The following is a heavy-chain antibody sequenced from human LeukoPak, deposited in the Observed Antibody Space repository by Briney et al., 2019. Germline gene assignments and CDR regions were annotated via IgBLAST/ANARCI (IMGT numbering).Heavy chain of an antibody. CDR2: INTNTGNP. V-gene: IGHV7-4-1*02. Sequence: ASVKVSCKASGYTFTGYYIFWVRQAPGQGLEWMGWINTNTGNPTYAQGFTGRFVFSLDTSVSTAYLQISSLKAEDTAVYYCARESELRYFDWAPLDYWGQGTLVTVSS. D-gene: IGHD3-9*01. CDR3: ARESELRYFDWAPLDY. CDR1: GYTFTGYY. J-gene: IGHJ4*02.